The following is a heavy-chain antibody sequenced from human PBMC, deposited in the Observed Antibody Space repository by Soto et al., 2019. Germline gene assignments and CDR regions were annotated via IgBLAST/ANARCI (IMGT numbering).Heavy chain of an antibody. D-gene: IGHD5-18*01. V-gene: IGHV4-39*01. Sequence: SDTLSLTCTVSGGSISSSSYYWGWIRQPPGKGLEWIGSIYYSGSTYYNPSLKSRVTISVDTSKSQFSLKLSSVTAADTAVYYCTCIFSGGYGYGFYYYGMDVWGQGTTVTVS. CDR1: GGSISSSSYY. CDR3: TCIFSGGYGYGFYYYGMDV. J-gene: IGHJ6*02. CDR2: IYYSGST.